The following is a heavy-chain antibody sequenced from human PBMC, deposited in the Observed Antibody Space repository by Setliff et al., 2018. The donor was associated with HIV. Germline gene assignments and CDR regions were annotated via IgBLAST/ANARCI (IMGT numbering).Heavy chain of an antibody. J-gene: IGHJ6*03. Sequence: SQTLSLTCAITGDSVSSNSAAWNWIRQSPLRGLEWLGRTYYRSKWHNDYAVFLKSRITINPDTAKNQFSLQLKSVTPEDTAVYFCARGGDWDYSYYIDVWDKGTTVTVS. CDR3: ARGGDWDYSYYIDV. V-gene: IGHV6-1*01. D-gene: IGHD4-4*01. CDR2: TYYRSKWHN. CDR1: GDSVSSNSAA.